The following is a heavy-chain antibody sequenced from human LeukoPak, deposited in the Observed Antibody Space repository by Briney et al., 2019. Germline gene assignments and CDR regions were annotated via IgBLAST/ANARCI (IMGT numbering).Heavy chain of an antibody. D-gene: IGHD5-18*01. V-gene: IGHV4-39*01. CDR3: ASRLGLWLRY. J-gene: IGHJ4*02. CDR1: GDSISSYY. CDR2: IYYSGST. Sequence: PSETLSLTCTVSGDSISSYYWGWIRQPPGKGLEWIGSIYYSGSTYYNPSLKSRVTISVDTSKNQFSLKLSSVTAADTAVYYCASRLGLWLRYWGQGTLVTVSS.